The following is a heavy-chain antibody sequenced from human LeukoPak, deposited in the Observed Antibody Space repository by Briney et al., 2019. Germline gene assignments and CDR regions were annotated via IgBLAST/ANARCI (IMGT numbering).Heavy chain of an antibody. J-gene: IGHJ3*02. Sequence: ASVKVSCKASGYTFTSYDINWVRQATGQGLEWMGWMNPNSGNTGYAQKFQGRVTMTRNTSISTAYMELSSLRSEDTAVYYCARVGRKSRHAFDIWSQGTMVTVSS. CDR2: MNPNSGNT. CDR1: GYTFTSYD. CDR3: ARVGRKSRHAFDI. V-gene: IGHV1-8*01. D-gene: IGHD3-10*01.